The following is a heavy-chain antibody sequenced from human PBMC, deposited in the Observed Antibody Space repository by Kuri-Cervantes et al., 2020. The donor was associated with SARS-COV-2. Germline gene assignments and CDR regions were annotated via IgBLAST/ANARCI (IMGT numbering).Heavy chain of an antibody. Sequence: GESLKISCAASGFTFSSYGMHWVRQAPGKGLEWVAVISYDGSNKYYADSVKGRFTISRDNSRNTVDLQMNSLRGDDTAVYYCAKAVRGHYSSGSRYTGGMDVWGQGATVTVSS. D-gene: IGHD3-10*01. J-gene: IGHJ6*01. V-gene: IGHV3-30*18. CDR2: ISYDGSNK. CDR1: GFTFSSYG. CDR3: AKAVRGHYSSGSRYTGGMDV.